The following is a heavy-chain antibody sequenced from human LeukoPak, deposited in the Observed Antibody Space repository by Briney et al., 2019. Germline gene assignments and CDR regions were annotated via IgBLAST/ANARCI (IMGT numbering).Heavy chain of an antibody. D-gene: IGHD6-19*01. CDR1: GGSISSYY. CDR3: AREPGIAVAGTSLFDY. V-gene: IGHV4-59*12. Sequence: SETLSLTCTVSGGSISSYYWSWIRQPPGKGLEWIGYIYYSGSTNYNPSLKSRVTISVDTSKDQFSLKLSSVTAADTAVYYCAREPGIAVAGTSLFDYWGQGTLVTVSS. CDR2: IYYSGST. J-gene: IGHJ4*02.